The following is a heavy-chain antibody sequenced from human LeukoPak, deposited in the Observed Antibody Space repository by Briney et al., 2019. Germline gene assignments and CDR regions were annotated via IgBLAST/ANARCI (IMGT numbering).Heavy chain of an antibody. D-gene: IGHD2-21*01. J-gene: IGHJ4*02. V-gene: IGHV4-34*01. Sequence: SETLSLTRGVFGVSTNDYYWSWIRQSPGKGLEWIGEISHTEGTRYNPSLESRVTMSVGTSENQLSLKLIFVAAADTAVYYCARIRCGHSGSVCYNHWGLGTLVTVSS. CDR2: ISHTEGT. CDR1: GVSTNDYY. CDR3: ARIRCGHSGSVCYNH.